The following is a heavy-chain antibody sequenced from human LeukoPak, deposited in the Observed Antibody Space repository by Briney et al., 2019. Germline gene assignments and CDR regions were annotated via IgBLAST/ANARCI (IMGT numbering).Heavy chain of an antibody. CDR2: INSDGSST. CDR3: TTSNSWIQLWPEYYFDY. D-gene: IGHD5-18*01. CDR1: GFTFSSYW. Sequence: GGSLRLSCAASGFTFSSYWMHWVRQAPGKGLVWVSRINSDGSSTSYADSVKGRFTISRDNAKNTLYLQMNSLRAEDTAVYYCTTSNSWIQLWPEYYFDYWGQGTLVTVSS. J-gene: IGHJ4*02. V-gene: IGHV3-74*01.